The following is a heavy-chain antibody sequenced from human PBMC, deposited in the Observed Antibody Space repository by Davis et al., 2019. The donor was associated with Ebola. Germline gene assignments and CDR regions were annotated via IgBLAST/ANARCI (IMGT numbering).Heavy chain of an antibody. Sequence: GESLKISCAASGFTFSSYGMHWVRQAPGKGLEWVAVIWYDGSNKYYADSVKGRFTISRDNSKNTLYLQMNSLRAEDTAVYYCAREGPFIAALGYWGQGTLVTVSS. J-gene: IGHJ4*02. CDR3: AREGPFIAALGY. CDR1: GFTFSSYG. V-gene: IGHV3-33*01. D-gene: IGHD6-6*01. CDR2: IWYDGSNK.